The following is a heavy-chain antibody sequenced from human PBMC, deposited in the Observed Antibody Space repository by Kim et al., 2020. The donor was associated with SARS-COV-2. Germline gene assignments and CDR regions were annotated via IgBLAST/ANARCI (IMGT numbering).Heavy chain of an antibody. J-gene: IGHJ5*02. Sequence: SVKVSCKASGGTFSSYAISWVRQAPGQGLEWMGRIIPILGIANYAQKFQGRVTITADKSTSTAYMELSSLRSEDTAVYYCAREYYYGSVSYYQGGWFDPWGQGTLVTVSS. CDR1: GGTFSSYA. V-gene: IGHV1-69*04. CDR2: IIPILGIA. D-gene: IGHD3-10*01. CDR3: AREYYYGSVSYYQGGWFDP.